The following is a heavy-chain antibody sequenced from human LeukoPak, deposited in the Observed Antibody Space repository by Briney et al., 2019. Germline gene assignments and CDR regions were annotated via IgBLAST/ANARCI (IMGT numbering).Heavy chain of an antibody. CDR3: AKAPPYTKYFDY. D-gene: IGHD1-1*01. J-gene: IGHJ4*02. Sequence: QAGGSLRLSCAASGFTFSSYAMSWVRQAPGKGLEWVSAISGSGGSTYYADSVKGRFTISRDNSKNTLYLQMNSLRAEDTAIYYCAKAPPYTKYFDYWGQGTLLTVSS. CDR1: GFTFSSYA. V-gene: IGHV3-23*01. CDR2: ISGSGGST.